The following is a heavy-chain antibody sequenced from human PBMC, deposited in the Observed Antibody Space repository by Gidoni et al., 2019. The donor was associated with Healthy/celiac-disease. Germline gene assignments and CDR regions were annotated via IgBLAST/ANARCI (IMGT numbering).Heavy chain of an antibody. D-gene: IGHD3-16*01. Sequence: QVQLVQSGAEVKKPGSSVKVSCKAYGGTFSSYTISWVRQAPGQGLEWMGRIIPILGIANYAQKFQGRVTITADKSTSTAYMELSSLRSEDTAVYYCARDGAWGGSSYVFDYWGQGTLVTVSS. J-gene: IGHJ4*02. CDR2: IIPILGIA. CDR1: GGTFSSYT. CDR3: ARDGAWGGSSYVFDY. V-gene: IGHV1-69*08.